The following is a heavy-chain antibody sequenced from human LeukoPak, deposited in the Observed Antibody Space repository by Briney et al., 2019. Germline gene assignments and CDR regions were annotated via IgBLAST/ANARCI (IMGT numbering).Heavy chain of an antibody. CDR1: GGSISTSNYY. V-gene: IGHV4-39*07. Sequence: PSETLSLTCSVSGGSISTSNYYWGWIRQPPGKGLEWIGNIFYSGSTNYNPSLKSRVTISVDTSKNQFSLKLSSVTAADTAVYYCARDICSGGSCYGWFDPWGQGTLVTVSS. J-gene: IGHJ5*02. CDR2: IFYSGST. CDR3: ARDICSGGSCYGWFDP. D-gene: IGHD2-15*01.